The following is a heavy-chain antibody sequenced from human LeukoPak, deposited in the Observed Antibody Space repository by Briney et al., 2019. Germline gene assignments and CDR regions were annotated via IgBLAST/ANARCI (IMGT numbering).Heavy chain of an antibody. CDR1: GYTFTGYY. J-gene: IGHJ4*02. V-gene: IGHV1-2*02. CDR3: ARVSSRYYDSSGYLQRFDN. D-gene: IGHD3-22*01. Sequence: ASVKVSCKTSGYTFTGYYMHWVRQAPGQGLEWMGWINPNSGGTNYAQKFQGRVTMTRDTSISTAYMELIRLRSDDTAVYYCARVSSRYYDSSGYLQRFDNWGQGTLVTVSS. CDR2: INPNSGGT.